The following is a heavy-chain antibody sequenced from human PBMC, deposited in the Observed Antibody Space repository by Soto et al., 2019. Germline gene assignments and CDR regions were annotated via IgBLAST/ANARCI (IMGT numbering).Heavy chain of an antibody. CDR3: ARLASLGHPYYFGMDV. CDR2: ISSNGVSM. J-gene: IGHJ6*02. V-gene: IGHV3-11*01. CDR1: GFTFSDYY. Sequence: GWSLRLSCVASGFTFSDYYMTWIRQAPGKGLEWVSYISSNGVSMYYGDSVKGRFTISRDDAENSLHLQMNSLRAEDTAVYYCARLASLGHPYYFGMDVWGQGNTVTAS.